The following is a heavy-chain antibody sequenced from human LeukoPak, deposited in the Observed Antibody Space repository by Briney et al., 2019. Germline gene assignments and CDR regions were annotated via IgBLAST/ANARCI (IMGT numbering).Heavy chain of an antibody. Sequence: SVKVSCKASGYTFTSYGISWVRQAPGQGLEWMGGIIPIFGTANYAQKFQGRVTITADESTSTAYMELSSLRSEDTAVYYCATSDYYDSSGYVHYWGQGTLVTVSS. V-gene: IGHV1-69*13. CDR2: IIPIFGTA. CDR3: ATSDYYDSSGYVHY. J-gene: IGHJ4*02. CDR1: GYTFTSYG. D-gene: IGHD3-22*01.